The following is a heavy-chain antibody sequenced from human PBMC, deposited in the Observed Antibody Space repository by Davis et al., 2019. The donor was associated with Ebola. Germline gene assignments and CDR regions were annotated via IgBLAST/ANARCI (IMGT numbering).Heavy chain of an antibody. V-gene: IGHV3-53*01. CDR2: TYTGVKT. D-gene: IGHD5-12*01. J-gene: IGHJ1*01. CDR3: GRGGGDSGYATVN. CDR1: GFSASTNS. Sequence: PGGSLRPSCEASGFSASTNSMTWVRQAPGKGLEWVSVTYTGVKTYYPDPVKGRFTIFRDNSRNTLYLQMNNPRAEDTAVYYCGRGGGDSGYATVNWGRGTLVTVSS.